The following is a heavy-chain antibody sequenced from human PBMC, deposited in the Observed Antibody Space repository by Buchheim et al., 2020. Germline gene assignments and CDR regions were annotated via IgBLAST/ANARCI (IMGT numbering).Heavy chain of an antibody. J-gene: IGHJ4*02. CDR1: GGPISSYY. D-gene: IGHD2-15*01. CDR3: ARWDRYCSGGSCYSFIAY. CDR2: IYYSGST. V-gene: IGHV4-59*08. Sequence: QVQLQESGPGLVKPSETLSLTCTVPGGPISSYYWTWIRQPPGKGLEWIGYIYYSGSTNYNPSLKSRVTIPVDTSKNQSSLKLSSVTAADTAVYYCARWDRYCSGGSCYSFIAYWGQGTL.